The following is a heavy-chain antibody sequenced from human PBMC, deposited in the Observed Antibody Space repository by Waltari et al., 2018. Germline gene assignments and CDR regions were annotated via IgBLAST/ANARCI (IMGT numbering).Heavy chain of an antibody. D-gene: IGHD1-26*01. J-gene: IGHJ4*02. Sequence: QVQLQESGPGLVKPSETLSLTCAVPGYSISSGYYWGWIRQPPGKGLEWIGSIYHSGSTYYNPSLKSRVTISVDTSKNQFSLKLSSVTAADTAVYYCARPRSGSYYYFDYWGQGTLVTVSS. CDR1: GYSISSGYY. CDR3: ARPRSGSYYYFDY. V-gene: IGHV4-38-2*01. CDR2: IYHSGST.